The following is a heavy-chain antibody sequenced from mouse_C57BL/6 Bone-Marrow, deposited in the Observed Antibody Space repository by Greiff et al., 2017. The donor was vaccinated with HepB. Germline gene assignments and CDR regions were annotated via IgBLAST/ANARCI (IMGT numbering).Heavy chain of an antibody. CDR3: ARHEGVSHYGSISFDD. CDR2: FYPGSGSI. Sequence: VQLQQSGAELVKPGASVKLSCKASGYTFTEYTIHWVKQRSGQGLEWIGWFYPGSGSIKYNEKFKDKATLTADKSSSTVYMELSRLTSEDSAVYFCARHEGVSHYGSISFDDWGQGTTLTVSS. CDR1: GYTFTEYT. D-gene: IGHD1-1*01. V-gene: IGHV1-62-2*01. J-gene: IGHJ2*01.